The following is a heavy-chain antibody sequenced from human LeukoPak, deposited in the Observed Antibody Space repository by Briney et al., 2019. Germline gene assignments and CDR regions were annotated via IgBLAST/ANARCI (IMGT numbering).Heavy chain of an antibody. CDR2: ISYDGSNK. Sequence: PGGSLRLSCAASGLTFSSYGMHWVRQAPGKGLEWVAVISYDGSNKYYADSVKGRFTISRDNSKNTLYLQMNSLRAEDTAVYYCAKEVIEVVAALNYWGQGTLVTVSS. CDR1: GLTFSSYG. J-gene: IGHJ4*02. D-gene: IGHD2-15*01. V-gene: IGHV3-30*18. CDR3: AKEVIEVVAALNY.